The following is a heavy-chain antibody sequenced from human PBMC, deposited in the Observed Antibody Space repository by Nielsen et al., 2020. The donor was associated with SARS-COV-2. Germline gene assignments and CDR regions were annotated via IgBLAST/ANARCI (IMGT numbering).Heavy chain of an antibody. CDR1: GFRVTNYA. J-gene: IGHJ3*01. Sequence: GGSLRLSCVVSGFRVTNYAISWVRQAPGRGLEWVAAISSDGQKTYVAESVKGHFSVSRDSSKNMLHLQMVSLTADDAAVYYCAKERREHLLGYGFDVWGQGTVVTVSS. CDR2: ISSDGQKT. CDR3: AKERREHLLGYGFDV. V-gene: IGHV3-23*01. D-gene: IGHD5-18*01.